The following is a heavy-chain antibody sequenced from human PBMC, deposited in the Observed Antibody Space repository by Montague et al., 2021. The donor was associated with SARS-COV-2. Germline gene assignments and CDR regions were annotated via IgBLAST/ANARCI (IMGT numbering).Heavy chain of an antibody. V-gene: IGHV3-23*01. CDR1: GFSFTIHA. D-gene: IGHD2-15*01. CDR2: IIPGTGNT. Sequence: SLRLSCAASGFSFTIHAMSWVRQAPGKGLEWVSAIIPGTGNTYYADPVKGRFTVSADISKNTLYLQMNRLRAEDTAMYYCAKDPWWLGDWGQGTLVTVSS. J-gene: IGHJ4*02. CDR3: AKDPWWLGD.